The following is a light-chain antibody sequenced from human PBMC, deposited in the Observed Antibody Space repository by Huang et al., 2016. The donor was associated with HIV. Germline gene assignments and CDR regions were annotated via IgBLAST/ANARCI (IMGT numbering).Light chain of an antibody. CDR3: QQYYRLPQT. CDR2: WAS. Sequence: DIVMTQSPDSLTVSLGERATIKCRSSQSVLYSSNSKNYLAWFQQKSGRAPRLLIYWASARESGVPDRFSGSGSGTDFTLTIDRLEAEDAAIYYCQQYYRLPQTFGQGTRVEIK. CDR1: QSVLYSSNSKNY. V-gene: IGKV4-1*01. J-gene: IGKJ1*01.